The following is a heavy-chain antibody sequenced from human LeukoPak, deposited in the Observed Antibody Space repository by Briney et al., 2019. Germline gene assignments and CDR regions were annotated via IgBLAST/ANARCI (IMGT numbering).Heavy chain of an antibody. D-gene: IGHD3-10*01. CDR1: GGSISSYY. J-gene: IGHJ4*02. CDR3: ARDGGTMVRGVKIYYFDY. V-gene: IGHV4-59*12. Sequence: SETLSLTCTVSGGSISSYYWSWIRQPPGKGLEWIGYIYYSGSTNYNPSLKSRVSISLDTSKNQFSLKLSSVTAADTAVYYCARDGGTMVRGVKIYYFDYWGQGTLVTVSS. CDR2: IYYSGST.